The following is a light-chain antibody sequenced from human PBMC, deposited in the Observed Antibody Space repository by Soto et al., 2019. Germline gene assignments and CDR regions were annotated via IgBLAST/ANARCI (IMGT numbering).Light chain of an antibody. CDR2: DVS. V-gene: IGKV1-5*01. Sequence: DIQMTQSPPTLSASVGDRVTITCRAGQSINRWLAWYQQKPGRAPKLLIYDVSTLQSEVPSRFSGSGSETEFILTISSLQPDDFATYYCQQYNAFYTFGQGTKVDIK. CDR1: QSINRW. CDR3: QQYNAFYT. J-gene: IGKJ2*01.